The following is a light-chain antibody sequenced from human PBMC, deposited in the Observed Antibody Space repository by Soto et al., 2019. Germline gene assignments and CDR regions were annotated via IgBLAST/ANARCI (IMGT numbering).Light chain of an antibody. Sequence: QSALTQPRSVSGSPGQSVTISCTGTSSDVGGYNYVSWYQQHPGKAPKLMIYEVTNRPSGVSTRFSGSKSGNTASLTISGLQAEDEAEYYCSSYTGSSTLVVFGGGTKLTVL. CDR1: SSDVGGYNY. V-gene: IGLV2-14*01. J-gene: IGLJ2*01. CDR3: SSYTGSSTLVV. CDR2: EVT.